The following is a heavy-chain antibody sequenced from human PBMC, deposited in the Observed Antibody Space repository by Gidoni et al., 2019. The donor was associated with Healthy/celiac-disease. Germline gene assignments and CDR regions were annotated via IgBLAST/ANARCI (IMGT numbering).Heavy chain of an antibody. Sequence: EVQLVKSGGGLVKPGGSLRLSCAASGFTFSNAWLSWVCWAPGKGLEWVGRIKSKTDGGTTDYAAPVKGRFTISRDDSKNTLYLQMNSLKTEDTAVYYCTTDLYYYDSSGYYSGGYYYGMDVWGQGTTVTVSS. CDR2: IKSKTDGGTT. D-gene: IGHD3-22*01. J-gene: IGHJ6*02. CDR1: GFTFSNAW. CDR3: TTDLYYYDSSGYYSGGYYYGMDV. V-gene: IGHV3-15*01.